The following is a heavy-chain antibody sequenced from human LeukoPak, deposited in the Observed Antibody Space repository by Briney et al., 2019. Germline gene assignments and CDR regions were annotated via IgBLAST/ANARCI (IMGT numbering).Heavy chain of an antibody. J-gene: IGHJ2*01. CDR3: ARDTFVVTDEVFSSYFDL. CDR2: ISGSGGST. Sequence: GGSLRLSCAASGFTFSSYAMSWVRQAPGKGLEWVSAISGSGGSTYYADSVKGRFTISRDNSKNTLYLQMNSLRAEDTAVYYCARDTFVVTDEVFSSYFDLWGRGTLVTVSS. D-gene: IGHD2/OR15-2a*01. V-gene: IGHV3-23*01. CDR1: GFTFSSYA.